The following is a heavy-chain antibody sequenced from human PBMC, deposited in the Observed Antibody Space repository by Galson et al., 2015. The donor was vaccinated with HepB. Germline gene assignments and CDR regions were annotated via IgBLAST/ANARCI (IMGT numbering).Heavy chain of an antibody. CDR2: IIPIFGTA. Sequence: SVKVSCKASGGTFSSYAISWVRQAPGQGLEWMGGIIPIFGTANYAQKFQGRVTITADKSTSTAYMELSSLRSEDTAVYYCASKHSSSWSLAYYYYYYGMDVWGQGTTVTVSS. J-gene: IGHJ6*02. CDR1: GGTFSSYA. V-gene: IGHV1-69*06. CDR3: ASKHSSSWSLAYYYYYYGMDV. D-gene: IGHD6-13*01.